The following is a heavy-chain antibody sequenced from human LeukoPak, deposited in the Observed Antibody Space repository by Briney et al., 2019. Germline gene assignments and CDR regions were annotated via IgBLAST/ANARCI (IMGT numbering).Heavy chain of an antibody. J-gene: IGHJ4*02. CDR2: IWYDGSDK. CDR3: AKGAWVQPAGYLDS. Sequence: PGRSLTLSCAASGFTFSDSGMYWVRQSPGKGLEWVALIWYDGSDKYYADSVKGRFTISRDNSKSTLYLQMNSLRAEDTAVYFCAKGAWVQPAGYLDSRGQGALGIVS. V-gene: IGHV3-33*06. CDR1: GFTFSDSG. D-gene: IGHD3-9*01.